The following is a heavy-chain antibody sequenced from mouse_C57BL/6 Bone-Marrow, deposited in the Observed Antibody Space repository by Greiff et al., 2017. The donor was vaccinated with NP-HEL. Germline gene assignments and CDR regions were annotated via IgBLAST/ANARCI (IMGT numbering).Heavy chain of an antibody. V-gene: IGHV5-4*01. D-gene: IGHD2-5*01. CDR3: TRDVGAYYSNYEY. J-gene: IGHJ2*01. CDR1: GFTFSSYA. CDR2: ISDGGSYT. Sequence: EVMLVESGGGLVKPGGSLKLSCAASGFTFSSYAMSWVRQTPEKRLEWVATISDGGSYTYYPDNVKGRFTISRDNAKNNLYLQMSHLKSEDTAMYYCTRDVGAYYSNYEYWGKGTTLTVSS.